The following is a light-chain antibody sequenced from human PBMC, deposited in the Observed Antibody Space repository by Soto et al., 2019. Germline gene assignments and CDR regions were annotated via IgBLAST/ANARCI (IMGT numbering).Light chain of an antibody. J-gene: IGLJ2*01. V-gene: IGLV2-14*03. Sequence: QSALTQPASVSGSPGQSIAISCTGTSSDVGGYDFVSWYQQHPGKAPKVMIYDVNNRPSGVSNRFFGSKSGNTASLTISGTQAEDGAGYYCSSYTTSRSVVFGGGTKVTVL. CDR3: SSYTTSRSVV. CDR2: DVN. CDR1: SSDVGGYDF.